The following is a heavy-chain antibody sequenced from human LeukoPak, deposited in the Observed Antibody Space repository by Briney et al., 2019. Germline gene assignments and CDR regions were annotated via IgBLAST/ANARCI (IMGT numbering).Heavy chain of an antibody. J-gene: IGHJ4*02. CDR1: GGTFSSYA. V-gene: IGHV1-69*13. CDR3: ARAMGYGGNLDY. Sequence: SVKVSCKASGGTFSSYAISWVRQAPGQGLEWIGGIIPIFGTANYAQKFQGRVTITADESTSTAYMELSSLRSEDTAVYYCARAMGYGGNLDYWGQGTLVTVSS. D-gene: IGHD4-23*01. CDR2: IIPIFGTA.